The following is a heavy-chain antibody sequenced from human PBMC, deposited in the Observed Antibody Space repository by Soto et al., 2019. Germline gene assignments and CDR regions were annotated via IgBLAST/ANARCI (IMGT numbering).Heavy chain of an antibody. J-gene: IGHJ5*01. CDR1: GFTFSSYG. Sequence: QVQLVESGGGVVQPGRSLRLSCAASGFTFSSYGMHWVRQAPGKGLEWVSSIWYDGNNKYYADSVKGRFTISRDNSRNRLFVQMNSMRAEETALCYCVGRGNQYWGDSWGQGNQVTVSS. D-gene: IGHD2-15*01. CDR3: VGRGNQYWGDS. V-gene: IGHV3-33*08. CDR2: IWYDGNNK.